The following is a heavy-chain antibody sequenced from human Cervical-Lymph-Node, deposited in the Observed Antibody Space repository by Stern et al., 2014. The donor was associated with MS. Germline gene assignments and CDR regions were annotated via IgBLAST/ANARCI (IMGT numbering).Heavy chain of an antibody. J-gene: IGHJ6*02. CDR3: AKAPLDYGLFYAMDV. CDR1: GFRLNEYA. CDR2: ISWNGNII. Sequence: VQLVQSGGGLVHPGRSLRLSCEASGFRLNEYAMHWVRQGPGKGLEWVSGISWNGNIIAYADSVKGRFTVSRDTDKNVLYLQMDGLRPEDTALYYCAKAPLDYGLFYAMDVWGRGTTVSVSS. D-gene: IGHD4-17*01. V-gene: IGHV3-9*01.